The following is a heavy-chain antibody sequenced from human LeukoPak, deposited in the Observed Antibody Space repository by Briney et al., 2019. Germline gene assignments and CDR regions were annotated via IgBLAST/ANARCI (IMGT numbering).Heavy chain of an antibody. D-gene: IGHD6-19*01. Sequence: PGGSLRLSCAASGFTFSSYWMHWVRQAPGKGLVWVSRINSDGSSTTYADSVKGRFTISRDKAKNTLYLQMNSLRDDDTAVYYCAKVTAVASTGALDYWGQGTLVTVSS. CDR1: GFTFSSYW. V-gene: IGHV3-74*01. CDR2: INSDGSST. CDR3: AKVTAVASTGALDY. J-gene: IGHJ4*02.